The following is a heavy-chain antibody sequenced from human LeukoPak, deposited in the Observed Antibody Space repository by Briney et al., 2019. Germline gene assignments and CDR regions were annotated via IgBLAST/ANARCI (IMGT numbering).Heavy chain of an antibody. D-gene: IGHD6-19*01. CDR1: GFTFSSYA. Sequence: PGGSLRLSCAASGFTFSSYAMSWVRQAPGKGLEWVSAISGSGGSTYYADSVKGRFTISRDNSKNTLYLQMNSLRAEDTAVYYCARGGGAVAGIPYYYYYGMDVWGQGTTVTVSS. CDR3: ARGGGAVAGIPYYYYYGMDV. V-gene: IGHV3-23*01. J-gene: IGHJ6*02. CDR2: ISGSGGST.